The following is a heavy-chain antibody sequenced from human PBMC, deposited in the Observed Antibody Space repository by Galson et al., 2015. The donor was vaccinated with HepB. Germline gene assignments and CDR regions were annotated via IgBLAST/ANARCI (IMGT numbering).Heavy chain of an antibody. J-gene: IGHJ4*02. CDR1: GFTFSSLG. Sequence: SLRLSCAASGFTFSSLGMTWVRQAPGKGLECVSAISVSGGSRDYADSMKGRFTISRDNSKNMLYLQMNNLRVEDTAVYYCAKGTTNIDYWGQGTLVTVSS. CDR3: AKGTTNIDY. D-gene: IGHD1-1*01. V-gene: IGHV3-23*01. CDR2: ISVSGGSR.